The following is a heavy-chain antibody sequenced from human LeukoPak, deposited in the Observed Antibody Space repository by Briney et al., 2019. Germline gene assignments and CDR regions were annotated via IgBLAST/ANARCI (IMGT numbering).Heavy chain of an antibody. D-gene: IGHD3-22*01. CDR3: ARGLLSRDYDSSGFGY. CDR1: GASISSGDYY. J-gene: IGHJ4*02. Sequence: TSSGTLSLTCTVSGASISSGDYYWNWIRQSPGKGLEWIGYIYYTGSIYYNPSLKSRVIISVDTSKNQFSLNLSSVTAADTAVYYCARGLLSRDYDSSGFGYWGQGTLVTVSS. V-gene: IGHV4-30-4*01. CDR2: IYYTGSI.